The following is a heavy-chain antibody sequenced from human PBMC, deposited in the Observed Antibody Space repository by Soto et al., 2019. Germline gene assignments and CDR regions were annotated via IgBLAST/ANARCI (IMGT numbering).Heavy chain of an antibody. CDR1: GGSLSDYY. J-gene: IGHJ5*02. D-gene: IGHD3-16*02. CDR2: INQSVGT. CDR3: ARVATSNRMDT. V-gene: IGHV4-34*01. Sequence: SETLSLTCEVYGGSLSDYYWGWIRQPPGKGLEWIGEINQSVGTNYNPSLKTRVTISVDTSKNQVSLKVSSVTAADTAVYYCARVATSNRMDTWGRGTLVTVSS.